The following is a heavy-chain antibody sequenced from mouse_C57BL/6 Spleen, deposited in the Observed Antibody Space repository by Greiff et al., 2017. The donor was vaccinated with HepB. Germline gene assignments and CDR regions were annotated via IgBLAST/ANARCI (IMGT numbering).Heavy chain of an antibody. V-gene: IGHV2-2*01. CDR2: IWSGGST. CDR1: GFSLTTYG. J-gene: IGHJ4*01. Sequence: VQLQQSGPGLVQPSQSLSITCTVSGFSLTTYGVHWVRQSPGKGLEWLGVIWSGGSTDYNAAFISRLSISKDNSKSQVFFKMNSLQADDTAIYYCARWYGNYDYYAMDYWGQGTSVTVSS. D-gene: IGHD2-10*02. CDR3: ARWYGNYDYYAMDY.